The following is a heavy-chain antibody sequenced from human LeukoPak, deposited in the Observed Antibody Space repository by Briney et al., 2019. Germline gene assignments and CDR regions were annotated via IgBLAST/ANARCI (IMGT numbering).Heavy chain of an antibody. V-gene: IGHV4-59*12. CDR1: GGSISSYY. Sequence: KPSETLSLTCTVSGGSISSYYWSWVRQPPGKGLEWIGYFYYSGSTNYNPSLKSRVTISVDTSKNQFSLKLSSVTAADTAVYYCARGHDILTGSPFDYWGQGTLVTVSS. CDR3: ARGHDILTGSPFDY. J-gene: IGHJ4*02. CDR2: FYYSGST. D-gene: IGHD3-9*01.